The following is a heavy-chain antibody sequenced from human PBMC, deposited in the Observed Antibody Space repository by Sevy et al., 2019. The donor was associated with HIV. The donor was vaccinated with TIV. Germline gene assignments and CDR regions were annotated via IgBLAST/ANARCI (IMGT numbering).Heavy chain of an antibody. D-gene: IGHD1-1*01. J-gene: IGHJ1*01. V-gene: IGHV3-30-3*01. Sequence: GGSLRLSCAASGFTFSSYVMHWVRQAPGKGLEWVATISFDGSNEHYADSVKGRFTISRDNSKNSLFLQMNSLRADDSAVYYCALERLSSAVAEYFHNWGQGTLVTVSS. CDR2: ISFDGSNE. CDR3: ALERLSSAVAEYFHN. CDR1: GFTFSSYV.